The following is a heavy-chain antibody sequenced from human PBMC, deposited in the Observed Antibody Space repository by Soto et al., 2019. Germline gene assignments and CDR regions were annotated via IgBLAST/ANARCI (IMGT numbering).Heavy chain of an antibody. D-gene: IGHD6-19*01. J-gene: IGHJ4*02. V-gene: IGHV3-30*18. CDR3: AKDRRVVAVAAPFDY. CDR1: GFTFSSYG. Sequence: QVQLVESGGGVVQPGRSLRLSCAASGFTFSSYGMHWVRQAPGKGLEWVAVISYDGSNKYYADSVKGRFTISRDNPKNTLYLQMNSLGAEHTAVYYCAKDRRVVAVAAPFDYWGQGTLVTVSS. CDR2: ISYDGSNK.